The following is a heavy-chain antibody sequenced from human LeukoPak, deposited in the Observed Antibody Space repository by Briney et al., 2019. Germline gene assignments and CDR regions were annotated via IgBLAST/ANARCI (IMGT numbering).Heavy chain of an antibody. CDR3: ARDLYYYDSSGYYYLDAFDI. J-gene: IGHJ3*02. CDR2: IYYSGST. Sequence: SETLSLTCTVAGGSISSYYCSWVRQPPGKGLEWIGYIYYSGSTNYNPSLKSRVSISVDTSKNQFSLRLSSVTAADTAVYYCARDLYYYDSSGYYYLDAFDIWGQGTMVTVSS. CDR1: GGSISSYY. V-gene: IGHV4-59*01. D-gene: IGHD3-22*01.